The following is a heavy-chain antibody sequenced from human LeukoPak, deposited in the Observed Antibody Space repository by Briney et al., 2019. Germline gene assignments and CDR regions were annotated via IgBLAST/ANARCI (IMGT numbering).Heavy chain of an antibody. Sequence: GASVKVSCKASGGTFSSYAISWVRQAPGQGLEWMGGIIPIFGTANYAQKFQGRVTITADESTSTAYMELSSLRSGDTAVYYCARVKKGSISLATGRNWFDPWGQGTLVTVSS. D-gene: IGHD1-26*01. CDR1: GGTFSSYA. V-gene: IGHV1-69*13. J-gene: IGHJ5*02. CDR2: IIPIFGTA. CDR3: ARVKKGSISLATGRNWFDP.